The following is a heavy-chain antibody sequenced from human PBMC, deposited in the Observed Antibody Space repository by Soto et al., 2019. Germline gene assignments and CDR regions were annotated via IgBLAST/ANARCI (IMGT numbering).Heavy chain of an antibody. CDR3: VRAAGYSGNDYVYYYGMDV. CDR1: GFTFRNYG. Sequence: QVQLVESGGGVVQPGRSLRLSCAASGFTFRNYGMHWVRQAPAKRLEWVALVWYDGGNKNYVDSGKGRFTISRDNSKNTLYLQMNSLRDEDTAVYYCVRAAGYSGNDYVYYYGMDVWGQGTTVTVSS. CDR2: VWYDGGNK. V-gene: IGHV3-33*01. D-gene: IGHD5-12*01. J-gene: IGHJ6*02.